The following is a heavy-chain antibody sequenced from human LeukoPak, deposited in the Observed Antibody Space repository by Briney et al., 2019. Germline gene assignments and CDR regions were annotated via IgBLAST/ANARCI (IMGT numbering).Heavy chain of an antibody. CDR2: ISYDGSNK. Sequence: LSLTCAVYGGSFSGYYWSWVRQAPGKGLEWVAVISYDGSNKYYADSVKGRFTISRDNSKNTLYLQMNSLRAEDTAVYYCAKARFPYYYDSSGSLDYWGQGTLVTVSS. CDR1: GGSFSGYY. D-gene: IGHD3-22*01. CDR3: AKARFPYYYDSSGSLDY. V-gene: IGHV3-30*18. J-gene: IGHJ4*02.